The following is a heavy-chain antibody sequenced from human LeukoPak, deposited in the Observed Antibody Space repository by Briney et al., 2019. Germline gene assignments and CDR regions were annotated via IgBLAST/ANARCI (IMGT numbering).Heavy chain of an antibody. J-gene: IGHJ6*03. CDR1: GGTFSSYA. V-gene: IGHV1-69*13. D-gene: IGHD3-22*01. CDR3: ARDMIEPLSVATDHYYYCMDV. Sequence: GASVKVSCKASGGTFSSYAISWVRQAPVQGLEWMGGIIPIFGTANYAQKFQGRVTITADESTSTAYMELSSLRSEDTAVYYCARDMIEPLSVATDHYYYCMDVWGKGTTVTVSS. CDR2: IIPIFGTA.